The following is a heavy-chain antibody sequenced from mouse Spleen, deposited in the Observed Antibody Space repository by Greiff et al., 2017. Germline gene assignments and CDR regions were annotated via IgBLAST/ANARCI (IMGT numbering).Heavy chain of an antibody. D-gene: IGHD1-2*01. CDR2: INPSTGGT. Sequence: EVKLMESGPELVKPGASVKISCKASGYSFTGYYMNWVKQSPEKSLEWIGEINPSTGGTTYNQKFKAKATLTVDKSSSTAYMQLKSLTSEDSAVYYCARFGDYYGLWGQGTTLTVSS. CDR3: ARFGDYYGL. V-gene: IGHV1-42*01. J-gene: IGHJ2*01. CDR1: GYSFTGYY.